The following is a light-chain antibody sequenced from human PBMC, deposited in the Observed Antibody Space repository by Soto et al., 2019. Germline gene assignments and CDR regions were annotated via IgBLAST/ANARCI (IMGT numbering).Light chain of an antibody. Sequence: DIQLTQSPSSLSASLGARVTITCRASQDIKKFLAWYQQRPGKVPDLLIYAASTLRSGVPSRFSGNASGTDFSFTIASLQPEDVATYYCQKYDRAPAMFGQGTKVDIK. CDR1: QDIKKF. CDR3: QKYDRAPAM. CDR2: AAS. J-gene: IGKJ1*01. V-gene: IGKV1-27*01.